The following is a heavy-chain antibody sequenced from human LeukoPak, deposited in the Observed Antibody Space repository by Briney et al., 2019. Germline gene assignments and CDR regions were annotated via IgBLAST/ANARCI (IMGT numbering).Heavy chain of an antibody. V-gene: IGHV3-23*01. CDR2: ISGSGGST. Sequence: PGGSLRLSCAASGFTFSSYAMSWVRQAPGKGLEWVSAISGSGGSTYYADSVKGRFTISRDNSKNTLYLQMNSLRAEGTAVYYCAKGRGYSYGYLTYWGQGTLVTVSS. CDR1: GFTFSSYA. J-gene: IGHJ4*02. D-gene: IGHD5-18*01. CDR3: AKGRGYSYGYLTY.